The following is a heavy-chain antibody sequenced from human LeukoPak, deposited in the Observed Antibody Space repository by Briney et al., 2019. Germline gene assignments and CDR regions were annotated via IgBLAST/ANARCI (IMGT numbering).Heavy chain of an antibody. CDR2: IYYSGST. CDR3: ARGRYCSGGSCYYSRSYYYYYYGMDV. D-gene: IGHD2-15*01. V-gene: IGHV4-59*12. CDR1: GGSISSYY. Sequence: SETLSLTCTVSGGSISSYYWSWIRQPPGKGLEWIGYIYYSGSTNYNPSLKSRVTISVDTSKNQFSLKLSSVTAADTAVYYCARGRYCSGGSCYYSRSYYYYYYGMDVWGQGTTVTVSS. J-gene: IGHJ6*02.